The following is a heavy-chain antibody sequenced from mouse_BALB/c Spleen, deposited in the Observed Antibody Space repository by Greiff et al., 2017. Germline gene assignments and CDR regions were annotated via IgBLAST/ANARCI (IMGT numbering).Heavy chain of an antibody. CDR2: IWAGGST. CDR3: ARGDDSAWFAY. CDR1: GFSLTSYG. V-gene: IGHV2-9*02. D-gene: IGHD2-4*01. Sequence: QVQLKESGPGLVAPSQSLSITCTVSGFSLTSYGVHWVRQPPGKGLEWLGVIWAGGSTNYNSALMSRLSISKDNSKSQVFLKMNSLQTDDTAMYYCARGDDSAWFAYWGQGTLVTVSA. J-gene: IGHJ3*01.